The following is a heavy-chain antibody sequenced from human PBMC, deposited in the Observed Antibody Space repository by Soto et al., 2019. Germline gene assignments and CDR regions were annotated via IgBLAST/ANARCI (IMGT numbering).Heavy chain of an antibody. CDR1: GYTFTSYD. J-gene: IGHJ3*02. CDR2: MNPNSGNT. Sequence: GASVKVSCKASGYTFTSYDINWVRQATGQGLEWMGWMNPNSGNTGYAQKFQGRVTMTRNTSISTAYMELSSLRSEDTAVYYCARGGWGTTVVTNDAFDIWGQGTMVTVSS. CDR3: ARGGWGTTVVTNDAFDI. V-gene: IGHV1-8*01. D-gene: IGHD4-17*01.